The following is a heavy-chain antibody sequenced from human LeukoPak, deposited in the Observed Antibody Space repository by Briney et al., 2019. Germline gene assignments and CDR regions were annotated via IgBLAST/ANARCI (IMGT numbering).Heavy chain of an antibody. J-gene: IGHJ3*02. Sequence: GGTLRLSCAASGFTFSTYGMSWVCQAPGKGLEWVSAISGSGDSTYYADSVKGRFTISRDNSKNTLYLQINSLRAEDTAVYYCAKVSYYNDSSGYYLDAFDIWGQGTMVTVSS. D-gene: IGHD3-22*01. CDR3: AKVSYYNDSSGYYLDAFDI. CDR1: GFTFSTYG. V-gene: IGHV3-23*01. CDR2: ISGSGDST.